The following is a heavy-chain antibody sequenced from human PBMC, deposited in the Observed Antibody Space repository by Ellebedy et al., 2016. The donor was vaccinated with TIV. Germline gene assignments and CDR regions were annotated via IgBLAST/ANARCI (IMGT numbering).Heavy chain of an antibody. CDR2: IYYSGST. J-gene: IGHJ4*02. CDR1: GGSISSYY. Sequence: SETLSLTCAVSGGSISSYYWSWIRQPPGKGLEWIGYIYYSGSTNYNPSLKSRVTISVDTSKNQFSLKLSSVTAADTAVYYCARDSKYCSGGSCYPEFDYWGQGTLVTVSS. V-gene: IGHV4-59*12. CDR3: ARDSKYCSGGSCYPEFDY. D-gene: IGHD2-15*01.